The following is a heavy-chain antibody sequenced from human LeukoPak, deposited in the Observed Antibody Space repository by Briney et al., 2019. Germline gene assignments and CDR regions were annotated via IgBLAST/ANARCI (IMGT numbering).Heavy chain of an antibody. CDR1: GYTLTNNH. V-gene: IGHV1-2*02. CDR3: ARELGINAFDV. CDR2: IDPNSGVT. D-gene: IGHD1-26*01. Sequence: ASVKVSCKASGYTLTNNHLYWVRQASGQGLEWMGWIDPNSGVTNFAQNFQGRLTMTTDTSINTAYMELSRLTSDDTTVYYCARELGINAFDVWGQGTLVTVSS. J-gene: IGHJ3*01.